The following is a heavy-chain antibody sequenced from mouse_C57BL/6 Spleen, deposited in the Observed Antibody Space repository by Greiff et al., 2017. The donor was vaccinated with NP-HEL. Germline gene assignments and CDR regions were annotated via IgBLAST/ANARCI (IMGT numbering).Heavy chain of an antibody. V-gene: IGHV3-6*01. D-gene: IGHD1-1*01. CDR1: GYSITSGYY. CDR2: ISYDGSN. CDR3: ANFITTVGGFAY. J-gene: IGHJ3*01. Sequence: EVQLQQSGPGLVKPSQSLSLTCSVTGYSITSGYYWNWIRQFPGNKLEWMGYISYDGSNNYNPSLKNRISITRDTSKNQFFLKLNSVTTEDTATYYCANFITTVGGFAYWGQGTLVTVSA.